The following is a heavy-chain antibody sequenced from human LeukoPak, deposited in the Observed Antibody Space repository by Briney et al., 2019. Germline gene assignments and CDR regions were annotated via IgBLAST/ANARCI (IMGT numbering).Heavy chain of an antibody. D-gene: IGHD2-15*01. V-gene: IGHV6-1*01. CDR3: ARGLFWWELIPYYFDY. CDR1: GDSVSSNSAA. Sequence: SHTLSLTCAISGDSVSSNSAAWNWIRQSPSRGLEWLGRTYYRSKWYNDYAVSVKSRITINPDTSKNQFSLQLNSVTPEDTAVYYCARGLFWWELIPYYFDYWGQGTLVTVSS. J-gene: IGHJ4*02. CDR2: TYYRSKWYN.